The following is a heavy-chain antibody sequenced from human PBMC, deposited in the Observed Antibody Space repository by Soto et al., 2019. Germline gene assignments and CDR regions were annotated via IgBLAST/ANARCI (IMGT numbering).Heavy chain of an antibody. Sequence: EVQLVESGGGLVKPGGSLRLSCAASGFTFRNAWMSWVRQAPGKGLEWVGRIKSKTDGGTTDYAAPVKGRFTISRDDSKKTLYLQTNSLKTEETAVYYCTTEDLWKISLEDYFDYWGQGTLVTVSS. CDR1: GFTFRNAW. CDR3: TTEDLWKISLEDYFDY. J-gene: IGHJ4*02. V-gene: IGHV3-15*01. CDR2: IKSKTDGGTT. D-gene: IGHD3-16*01.